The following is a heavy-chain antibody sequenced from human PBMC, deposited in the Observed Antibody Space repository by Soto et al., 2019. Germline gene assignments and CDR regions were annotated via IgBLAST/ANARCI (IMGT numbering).Heavy chain of an antibody. CDR3: ASFFFKAEDGIRDTVPVSAFLLNRSSDL. J-gene: IGHJ2*01. D-gene: IGHD2-15*01. CDR2: ISSSSSYI. V-gene: IGHV3-21*01. Sequence: KVLEGVSSISSSSSYIYYADSVKGRFTISRDNDKNSLYLQMNSMRAEDTAVYYCASFFFKAEDGIRDTVPVSAFLLNRSSDL.